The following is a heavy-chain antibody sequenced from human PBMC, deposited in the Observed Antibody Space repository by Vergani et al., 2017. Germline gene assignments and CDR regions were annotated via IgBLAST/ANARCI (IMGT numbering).Heavy chain of an antibody. CDR2: IYTSGST. J-gene: IGHJ3*02. CDR1: GGSISSYY. Sequence: QVQLQQWGAGLLKPSETLSLTCTVSGGSISSYYWSWIRQPAGKGLEWIGRIYTSGSTNYNPSLKSRVTISVDTSKNQFSLKLSSVTAADTALYYCAGLYCSGGSCYPGAFDIGGQGTMVTVSS. CDR3: AGLYCSGGSCYPGAFDI. D-gene: IGHD2-15*01. V-gene: IGHV4-59*10.